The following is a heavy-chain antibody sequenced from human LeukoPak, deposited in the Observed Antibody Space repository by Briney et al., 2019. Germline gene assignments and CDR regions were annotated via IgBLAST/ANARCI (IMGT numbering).Heavy chain of an antibody. CDR3: ARDIGAAGTRTLSDY. D-gene: IGHD6-13*01. Sequence: GGSLRLSCAASGFTFSSYGTHWVRQAPGKGLEWVAVIWYDGSNKYYADSVKGRFTISRDNSKNTLYLRMNSLRAEDTAVYYCARDIGAAGTRTLSDYWGQGTLVTVSS. J-gene: IGHJ4*02. V-gene: IGHV3-33*01. CDR2: IWYDGSNK. CDR1: GFTFSSYG.